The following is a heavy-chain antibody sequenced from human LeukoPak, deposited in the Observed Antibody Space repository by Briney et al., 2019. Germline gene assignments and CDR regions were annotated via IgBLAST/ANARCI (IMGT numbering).Heavy chain of an antibody. CDR3: ARDLLAVAATGIGFDY. Sequence: PGGSLRLSCAASGFTFSDYYMSWIRQAPGKGLEWVSYISSSGSTIYYADSVKGRFTISRDNAKNSLFLQMNSLRAEDTAVYYCARDLLAVAATGIGFDYWGQGTLVTVSS. J-gene: IGHJ4*02. CDR1: GFTFSDYY. CDR2: ISSSGSTI. D-gene: IGHD6-19*01. V-gene: IGHV3-11*04.